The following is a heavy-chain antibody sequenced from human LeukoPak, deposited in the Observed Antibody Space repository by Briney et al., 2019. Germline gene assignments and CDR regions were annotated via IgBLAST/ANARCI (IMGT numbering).Heavy chain of an antibody. CDR3: AKDIFAGKSYYYYGMDV. Sequence: GRSLRLSCAASGFTFDDYAMHWVRQAPGKGLEGVSGISWNSGSIGYADSVKGRFTISRDNAKNSLYLQMNSLRAEDTALYYCAKDIFAGKSYYYYGMDVWGQGTTVTVSS. V-gene: IGHV3-9*01. CDR2: ISWNSGSI. CDR1: GFTFDDYA. D-gene: IGHD3-3*01. J-gene: IGHJ6*02.